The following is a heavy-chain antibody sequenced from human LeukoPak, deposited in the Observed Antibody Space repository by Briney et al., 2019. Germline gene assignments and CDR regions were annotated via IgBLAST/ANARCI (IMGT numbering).Heavy chain of an antibody. CDR2: ISSSSSYI. J-gene: IGHJ4*02. D-gene: IGHD6-19*01. CDR1: GFTFSSYS. CDR3: AKDGGFIAVAGPFDY. V-gene: IGHV3-21*04. Sequence: GRSLRLSCAASGFTFSSYSMNWVRQAPGKGLEWVSSISSSSSYIYYADSVKGRFTISRDNSKNTLYLQMNSLRAEDTAVYYCAKDGGFIAVAGPFDYWGQGTLVTVSS.